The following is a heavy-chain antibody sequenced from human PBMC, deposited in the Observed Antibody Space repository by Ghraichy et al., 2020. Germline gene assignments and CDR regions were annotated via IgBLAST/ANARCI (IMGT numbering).Heavy chain of an antibody. J-gene: IGHJ3*02. D-gene: IGHD3-22*01. CDR2: IWYDGSNK. V-gene: IGHV3-33*01. CDR3: ARVESNYDSSGYYYYAFDI. CDR1: GFTFSSYG. Sequence: GGSLRLSCAASGFTFSSYGMHWVRQAPGKGLEWVAVIWYDGSNKYYADSVKGRFTISRDNSKNTLYLQMNSLRAEDTAVYYCARVESNYDSSGYYYYAFDIWGQGTMVTVSS.